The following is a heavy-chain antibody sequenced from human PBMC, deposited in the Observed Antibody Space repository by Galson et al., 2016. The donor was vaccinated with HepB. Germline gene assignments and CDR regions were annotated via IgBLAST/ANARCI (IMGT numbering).Heavy chain of an antibody. D-gene: IGHD7-27*01. CDR3: AGSGDYYYFDY. J-gene: IGHJ4*02. CDR1: GFTVSSNY. CDR2: IYVGGST. V-gene: IGHV3-53*01. Sequence: SLRLSCAASGFTVSSNYMNWVRQAPGKGLEWVSIIYVGGSTYYADSVRGRFTNSRDNSKNTLYLQMNSLRAEDTAVYYCAGSGDYYYFDYWGQGTLVTVSS.